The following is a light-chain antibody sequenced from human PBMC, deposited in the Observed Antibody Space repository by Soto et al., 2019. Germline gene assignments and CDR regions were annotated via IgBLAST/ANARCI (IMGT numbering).Light chain of an antibody. Sequence: DIQMTQSPSSLSASVGGRVTITCRACQSISRYLNWYQQKPGRAPKLLISTASSLQSGVPSRFSGSGSGTDFTLTISSLQPEDFATYYCQQGYSTPLTFGGGAKVE. CDR1: QSISRY. CDR2: TAS. CDR3: QQGYSTPLT. J-gene: IGKJ4*01. V-gene: IGKV1-39*01.